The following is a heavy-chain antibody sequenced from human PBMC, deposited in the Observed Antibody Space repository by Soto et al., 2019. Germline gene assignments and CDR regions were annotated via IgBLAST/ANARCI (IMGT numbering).Heavy chain of an antibody. V-gene: IGHV3-73*01. Sequence: GGSLRLSCAASGFIFSDSAMHWVRQASGKGLEWVGRVKSKANNYATAYAASVKGRFTVSRDDSKNTAYLQMNSLKTEDTAVYYCTSLLGTTFRFDPWGQGTLVTVSS. CDR1: GFIFSDSA. J-gene: IGHJ5*02. CDR3: TSLLGTTFRFDP. CDR2: VKSKANNYAT. D-gene: IGHD1-1*01.